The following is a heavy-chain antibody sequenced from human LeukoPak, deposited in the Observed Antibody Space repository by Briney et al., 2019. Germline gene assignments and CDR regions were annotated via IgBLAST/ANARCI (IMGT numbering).Heavy chain of an antibody. CDR3: AREPSGDYFDY. J-gene: IGHJ4*02. CDR1: GFTFSSYW. CDR2: IKQDGSDK. V-gene: IGHV3-7*03. Sequence: GGSLRLSCAASGFTFSSYWMSWVRQAPGKGLEWVANIKQDGSDKYYVDSVKGRFTISRDNAKTLLYLQINSLRAEDTAVYYCAREPSGDYFDYWGPGTLVTVSS. D-gene: IGHD4-17*01.